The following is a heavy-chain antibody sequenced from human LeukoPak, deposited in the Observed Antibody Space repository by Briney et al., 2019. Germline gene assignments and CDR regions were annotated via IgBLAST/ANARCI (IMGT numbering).Heavy chain of an antibody. V-gene: IGHV4-59*01. CDR3: ARGVGAWHWFDP. D-gene: IGHD1-26*01. J-gene: IGHJ5*02. Sequence: NPSETLSLTCAVYGGSFSGYYWSWIRQPPGKGLEWIGNIYYSGSTNYNPSLKSRVTISVDTSKNQFSLKLSSVTAADTAVYYCARGVGAWHWFDPWGQGTLVTVSS. CDR2: IYYSGST. CDR1: GGSFSGYY.